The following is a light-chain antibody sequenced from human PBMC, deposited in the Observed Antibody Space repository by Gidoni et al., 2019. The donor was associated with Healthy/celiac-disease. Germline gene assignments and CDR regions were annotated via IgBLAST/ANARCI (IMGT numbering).Light chain of an antibody. J-gene: IGLJ3*02. Sequence: QSVRTQQRSVSGPPRHRFTISCTGNSSNIGAGYDVHWYQQLPGTAPKLLIFGDSNRPSGVPDRFSGSNSGTSASLAITGLQAEDEADYYCQSYDRSLSGWVFGGGTKLTVL. CDR1: SSNIGAGYD. CDR3: QSYDRSLSGWV. V-gene: IGLV1-40*01. CDR2: GDS.